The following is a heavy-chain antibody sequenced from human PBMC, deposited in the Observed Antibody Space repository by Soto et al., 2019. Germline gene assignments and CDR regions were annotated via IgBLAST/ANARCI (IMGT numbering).Heavy chain of an antibody. D-gene: IGHD3-10*01. V-gene: IGHV3-20*04. CDR3: ARDGGGRELDY. CDR1: GFTFAEYG. CDR2: TNWNGGIT. J-gene: IGHJ4*02. Sequence: EVQLVESGGGVVRPGGSLRLSCVASGFTFAEYGMTWVRQKPGMGVALICDTNWNGGITHYADSVKGRFAISRDNAKSSLYLHISSLRGEDTAFDYCARDGGGRELDYWGQGTLVTVSS.